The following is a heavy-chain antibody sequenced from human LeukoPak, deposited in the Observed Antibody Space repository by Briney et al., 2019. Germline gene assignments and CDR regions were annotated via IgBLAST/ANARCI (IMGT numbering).Heavy chain of an antibody. D-gene: IGHD3-10*01. CDR3: ARLPSGGSGSYYMWDY. V-gene: IGHV1-2*02. CDR1: GYTFTGYY. CDR2: INPNSGGT. Sequence: ASVKVSCKASGYTFTGYYMHWVRQAPGQGLEWMGWINPNSGGTNYAQKFQGRVTMTRDTSISTAYMELSRLRSDDTAVYYCARLPSGGSGSYYMWDYWGQGTLVTVPS. J-gene: IGHJ4*02.